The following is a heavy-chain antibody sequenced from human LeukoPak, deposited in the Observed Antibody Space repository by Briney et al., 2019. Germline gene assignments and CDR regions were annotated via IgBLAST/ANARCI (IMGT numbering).Heavy chain of an antibody. V-gene: IGHV3-30*02. J-gene: IGHJ4*02. Sequence: PGGSLRLSCAASGFTFSSYGMHWVRQAPGKGLEWVAFIRYDGSNKYYADSVKGRFTISRDNSKNTLYLQMNSLRAEDTAVYYCARGGCVLSSTSCPLRYWGQGTLVTVSS. CDR1: GFTFSSYG. CDR3: ARGGCVLSSTSCPLRY. D-gene: IGHD2-2*01. CDR2: IRYDGSNK.